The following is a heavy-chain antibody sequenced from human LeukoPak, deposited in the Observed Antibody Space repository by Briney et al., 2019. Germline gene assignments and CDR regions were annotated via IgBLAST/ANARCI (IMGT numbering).Heavy chain of an antibody. V-gene: IGHV3-66*02. CDR3: VRDRAEGRAWVEFDP. J-gene: IGHJ5*02. Sequence: GGSLRLSCVAPGFSLSSYAMSWVRQAPGKAPEWVSLVYSAGATHYADSVQGRFIISRDNSKNTLYLQMNNLRVEDTAVYHCVRDRAEGRAWVEFDPWGQGTAVTVSS. CDR2: VYSAGAT. CDR1: GFSLSSYA.